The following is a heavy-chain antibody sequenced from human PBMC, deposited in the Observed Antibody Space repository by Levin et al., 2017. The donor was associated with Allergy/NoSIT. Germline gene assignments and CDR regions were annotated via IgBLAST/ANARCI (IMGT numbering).Heavy chain of an antibody. D-gene: IGHD2-8*02. CDR1: GYTLTELS. CDR2: FDPEDGET. Sequence: ASVKVSCKVSGYTLTELSMHWVRQAPGKGLEWMGGFDPEDGETIYAQKFQGRVTMTEDTSTDTAYMELSSLRSEDTAVYYCATQRLFRYCTGGVCYKEGNWFDPWGQGTLVTVSS. J-gene: IGHJ5*02. CDR3: ATQRLFRYCTGGVCYKEGNWFDP. V-gene: IGHV1-24*01.